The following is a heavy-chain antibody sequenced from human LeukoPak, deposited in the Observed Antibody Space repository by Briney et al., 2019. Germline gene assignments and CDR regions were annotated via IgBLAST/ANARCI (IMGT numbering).Heavy chain of an antibody. D-gene: IGHD1-26*01. CDR1: GGTFSSYA. V-gene: IGHV1-8*03. CDR3: ARGLRGIVNWFDP. CDR2: MNPNSGNT. Sequence: ASVKVSCKASGGTFSSYAINWVRQATGQGLEWMGWMNPNSGNTGYAQKFQGRVTITRNTSISTAYMEVSSLRSEDTAVYYCARGLRGIVNWFDPWGQGTLVTVSS. J-gene: IGHJ5*02.